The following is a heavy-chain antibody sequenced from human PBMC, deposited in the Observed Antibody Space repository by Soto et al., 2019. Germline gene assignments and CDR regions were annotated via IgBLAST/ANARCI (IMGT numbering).Heavy chain of an antibody. D-gene: IGHD3-10*01. Sequence: EVQLVESGGGLLQPGGSLRLSCAASGFTFSSYSMNWVRQAPGKGLEWVSYLSSSSSTIYYADSVKGRFTISRDNAKNSLYLQMNSLRDEDTAVYYCAREGYFYGSGSCDYWGQGTLVTVSS. CDR1: GFTFSSYS. CDR2: LSSSSSTI. J-gene: IGHJ4*02. V-gene: IGHV3-48*02. CDR3: AREGYFYGSGSCDY.